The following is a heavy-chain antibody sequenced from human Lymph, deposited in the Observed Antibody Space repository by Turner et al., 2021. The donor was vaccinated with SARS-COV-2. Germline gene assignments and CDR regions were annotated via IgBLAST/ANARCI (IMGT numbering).Heavy chain of an antibody. D-gene: IGHD2-21*02. CDR2: ITFTSSYI. CDR3: ARGPPDFPYYFDY. V-gene: IGHV3-21*01. J-gene: IGHJ4*02. CDR1: GFTFSSYS. Sequence: EVQLVESGGGLVKPGGSLRLSCAASGFTFSSYSMNWVRQAPGKGLEWVSSITFTSSYIYYADSVKGRLTISRDNAKNSLYLQMNSLRAEDTAVYYCARGPPDFPYYFDYWGQGTLVTVSS.